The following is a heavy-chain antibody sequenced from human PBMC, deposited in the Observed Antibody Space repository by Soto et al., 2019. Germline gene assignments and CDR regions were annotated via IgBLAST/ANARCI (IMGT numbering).Heavy chain of an antibody. J-gene: IGHJ6*02. CDR2: ISYDGSNK. CDR1: GFTFSSYA. CDR3: ARDQGVGLRYFDWPPAGAAYYYGMDV. V-gene: IGHV3-30-3*01. Sequence: GGSLRLSCAASGFTFSSYAMHWVRQAPGKGLEWVAVISYDGSNKYYADSVKGRFTISRDNSKNTLYLQMNGLRAEDTAVYYCARDQGVGLRYFDWPPAGAAYYYGMDVWGQGTTVTVSS. D-gene: IGHD3-9*01.